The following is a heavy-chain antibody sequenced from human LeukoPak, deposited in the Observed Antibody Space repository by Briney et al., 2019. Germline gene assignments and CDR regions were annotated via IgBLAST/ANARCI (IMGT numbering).Heavy chain of an antibody. CDR2: ISYDGSNK. J-gene: IGHJ3*02. Sequence: HPGGSLRLSCAASGFTFSSYAMHWVRQAPGKGLEWVAVISYDGSNKYYADSVKGRFTISRDNSKNTLYLQMNSLRAEDTAVYYCARGAIVPSPNAFDIWGQGTMVTVSS. V-gene: IGHV3-30-3*01. D-gene: IGHD1-26*01. CDR1: GFTFSSYA. CDR3: ARGAIVPSPNAFDI.